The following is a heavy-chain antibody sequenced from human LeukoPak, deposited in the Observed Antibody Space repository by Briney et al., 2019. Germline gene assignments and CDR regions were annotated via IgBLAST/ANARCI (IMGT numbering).Heavy chain of an antibody. D-gene: IGHD3-10*01. J-gene: IGHJ5*02. CDR3: AREPRRGVVRGVGWFDP. CDR2: IKPNSGGT. Sequence: GASVKVSCKASGYTFTGYYMHWGRQAPGQGLEWMGWIKPNSGGTNYEQKFQGRVTMTRDTSISTAYMELSRLRSDDTAVYYCAREPRRGVVRGVGWFDPWGQGTLVTVSS. V-gene: IGHV1-2*02. CDR1: GYTFTGYY.